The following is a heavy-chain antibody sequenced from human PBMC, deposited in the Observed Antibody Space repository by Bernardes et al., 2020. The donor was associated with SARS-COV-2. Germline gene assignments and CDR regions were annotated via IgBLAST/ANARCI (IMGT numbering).Heavy chain of an antibody. D-gene: IGHD3-10*01. CDR3: AEDRRGNLDWFDP. V-gene: IGHV3-23*01. Sequence: GGSLRLSCAASGFIFNSYAMSWVRQAPGRGLEWVSAISGGGAHTYYADSVKGRFTISRDNSKNTLYLQMNSLRVEDTAVYYCAEDRRGNLDWFDPWGQGTLVTVSS. J-gene: IGHJ5*02. CDR2: ISGGGAHT. CDR1: GFIFNSYA.